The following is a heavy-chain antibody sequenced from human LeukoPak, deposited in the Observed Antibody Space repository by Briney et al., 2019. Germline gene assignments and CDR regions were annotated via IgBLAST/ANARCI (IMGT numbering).Heavy chain of an antibody. Sequence: GGSLRLSCAASGFTFSTYGMNWVRQAPGKGLEWVSAVSDNGSSTYYADSVKGRSTISRDNAKNSLYLQMNSLRAEDTAVYYCARDDRVDTAMVTSDYWGQGTLVTVSS. CDR3: ARDDRVDTAMVTSDY. CDR2: VSDNGSST. CDR1: GFTFSTYG. J-gene: IGHJ4*02. V-gene: IGHV3-23*01. D-gene: IGHD5-18*01.